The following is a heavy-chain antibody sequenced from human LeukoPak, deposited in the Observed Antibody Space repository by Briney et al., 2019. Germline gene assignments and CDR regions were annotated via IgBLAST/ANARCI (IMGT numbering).Heavy chain of an antibody. Sequence: GGSLRLSCAASGFTFDDYAMHWVRQAPGKGLEWVSGISWNSGSIGYADSVKGRFTISRDNAKNSLYLQMNSLRAEDTALNYCAKGYSYGLYNWFDPWGQGTLVTVSS. D-gene: IGHD5-18*01. V-gene: IGHV3-9*01. CDR1: GFTFDDYA. CDR3: AKGYSYGLYNWFDP. J-gene: IGHJ5*02. CDR2: ISWNSGSI.